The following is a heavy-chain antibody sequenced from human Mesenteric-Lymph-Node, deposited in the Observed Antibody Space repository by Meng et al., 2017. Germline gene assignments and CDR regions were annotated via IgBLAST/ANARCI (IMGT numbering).Heavy chain of an antibody. CDR3: ARALAVAARGFDS. D-gene: IGHD6-19*01. CDR2: IYYSGST. V-gene: IGHV4-39*07. Sequence: SETLSLTCTVSGGSISSSSYYWGWIRQPPGKGLEWIGSIYYSGSTYYNPSLKSRVTISVDTSKNQFSLKLSSVTAADTAVYYCARALAVAARGFDSWGQGTLVTVSS. CDR1: GGSISSSSYY. J-gene: IGHJ4*02.